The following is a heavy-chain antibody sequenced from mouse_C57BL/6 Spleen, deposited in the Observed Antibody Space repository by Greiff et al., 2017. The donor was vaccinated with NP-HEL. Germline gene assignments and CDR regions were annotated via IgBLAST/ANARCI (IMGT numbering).Heavy chain of an antibody. CDR1: GFTFSDYG. Sequence: EVMLVESGGGLVQPGGSLKLSCAASGFTFSDYGMAWVRQAPRKGPEWVAFISNLAYSIYYADTVTGRFTISRENAKNTLYLEMSSLRSEDTAMYYCARQGTTVVARYFDVWGTGTTVTVSS. J-gene: IGHJ1*03. D-gene: IGHD1-1*01. CDR3: ARQGTTVVARYFDV. CDR2: ISNLAYSI. V-gene: IGHV5-15*01.